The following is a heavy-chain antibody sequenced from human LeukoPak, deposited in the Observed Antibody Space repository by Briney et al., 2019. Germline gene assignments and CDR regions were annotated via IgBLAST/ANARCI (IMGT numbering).Heavy chain of an antibody. Sequence: SETLSLTCAVYGGSFSGYYWSWIRQPPGKGLEWIGEINHSGSTNYNPSLKSRVTISVDTSKNQFSLKLSSVTAADTAVYYCARGKSGYSYGYNYYYYYMDVRGKGTTVTVSS. CDR1: GGSFSGYY. J-gene: IGHJ6*03. V-gene: IGHV4-34*01. CDR2: INHSGST. D-gene: IGHD5-18*01. CDR3: ARGKSGYSYGYNYYYYYMDV.